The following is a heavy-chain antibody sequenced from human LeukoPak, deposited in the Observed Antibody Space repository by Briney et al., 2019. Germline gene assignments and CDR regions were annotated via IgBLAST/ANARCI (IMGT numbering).Heavy chain of an antibody. D-gene: IGHD6-19*01. Sequence: SETLSLTCAVYGGSFSGYYWSWIRQPPGKGLGWIGEINHSGSTNYNPSLKSRVTISVDTSKNQFSLKLSSVTAADTAVYYCASLEQWLALFDYWGQGTLVTVSS. CDR3: ASLEQWLALFDY. CDR1: GGSFSGYY. CDR2: INHSGST. V-gene: IGHV4-34*01. J-gene: IGHJ4*02.